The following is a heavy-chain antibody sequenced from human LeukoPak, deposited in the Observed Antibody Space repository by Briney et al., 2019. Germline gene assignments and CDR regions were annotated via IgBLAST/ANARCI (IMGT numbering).Heavy chain of an antibody. CDR3: ARDHDYGDYFDY. D-gene: IGHD4-17*01. CDR2: ISNDGSNN. CDR1: RFTFSNYA. Sequence: GKSLRLSCAASRFTFSNYAMHWDRQAPGKGLEWVAVISNDGSNNYYADSVKGRFTISRDNSKSTLYLQMNSLRAEDTAVYYCARDHDYGDYFDYWGQGTLVTVSS. V-gene: IGHV3-30-3*01. J-gene: IGHJ4*02.